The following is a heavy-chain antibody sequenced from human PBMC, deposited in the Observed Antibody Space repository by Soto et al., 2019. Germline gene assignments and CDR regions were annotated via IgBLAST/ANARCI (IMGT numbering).Heavy chain of an antibody. CDR1: GYTFTAYY. D-gene: IGHD5-18*01. CDR2: INPNSGDT. V-gene: IGHV1-2*04. J-gene: IGHJ4*02. CDR3: ARGGYTYGYGLDY. Sequence: QVQLVQSGAEVKKLGASVTVSCKASGYTFTAYYIHWVRQAPGQGLEWVGWINPNSGDTNYAQRFQGWVTMTGDTSVSTAYMDLTRLRSDDTAVYYCARGGYTYGYGLDYWGQGTLVTVSS.